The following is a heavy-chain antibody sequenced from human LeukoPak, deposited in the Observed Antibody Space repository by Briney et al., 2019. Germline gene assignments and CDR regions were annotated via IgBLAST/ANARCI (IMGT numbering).Heavy chain of an antibody. D-gene: IGHD3-22*01. CDR2: IIPIFGTA. J-gene: IGHJ4*02. Sequence: SVKVSCKASGGTFSSYAISWVRQAPGQGLEWMGRIIPIFGTANYAQKFQGRVTITTDESTSTAYMELSSLRSEDTAVYYCARDGNYYDSSCYFDYWGQGTLVTVSS. V-gene: IGHV1-69*05. CDR1: GGTFSSYA. CDR3: ARDGNYYDSSCYFDY.